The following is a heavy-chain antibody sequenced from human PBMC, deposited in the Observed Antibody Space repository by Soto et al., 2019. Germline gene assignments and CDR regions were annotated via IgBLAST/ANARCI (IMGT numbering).Heavy chain of an antibody. V-gene: IGHV3-23*01. CDR1: GFPFSAYA. CDR3: ARGLDCSGGSCQWAYFDH. Sequence: EVQLLESGGGLEQPGGSLRLSCAASGFPFSAYAMRWVRQAPGKGLEWVSTIRGDGGTTYYADSVKGRFTISRDNSKNPLYLQMRNRGPGVTDTFYCARGLDCSGGSCQWAYFDHWGQGTLVTVSS. CDR2: IRGDGGTT. D-gene: IGHD2-15*01. J-gene: IGHJ1*01.